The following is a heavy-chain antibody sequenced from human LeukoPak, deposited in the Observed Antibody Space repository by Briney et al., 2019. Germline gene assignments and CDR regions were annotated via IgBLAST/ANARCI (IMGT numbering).Heavy chain of an antibody. CDR1: GFTFSSYS. CDR3: ARVDLAAAFDY. V-gene: IGHV3-21*01. J-gene: IGHJ4*02. Sequence: GGSLRLSCAASGFTFSSYSMNWVRQAPGKGLEWVSSISSSSSYIYYADSVKGRFTISRGNAKSSLYLQMNSLRAEDTAVYYCARVDLAAAFDYWGQGTLVTVSS. CDR2: ISSSSSYI. D-gene: IGHD6-13*01.